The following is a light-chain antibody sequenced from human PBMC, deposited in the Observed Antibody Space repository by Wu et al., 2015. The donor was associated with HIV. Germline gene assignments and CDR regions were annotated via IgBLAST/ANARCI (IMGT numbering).Light chain of an antibody. CDR2: GAS. CDR1: QSVSSY. Sequence: EIVLTQSPATLSLSPGERATLSCRASQSVSSYVAWYQQKPGQAPRLLIYGASSRATGIPDRLSGSGSGADFTLTISRLEPEDSAVYYCQQYATSPHTFGQGTKLEIK. V-gene: IGKV3-20*01. J-gene: IGKJ2*01. CDR3: QQYATSPHT.